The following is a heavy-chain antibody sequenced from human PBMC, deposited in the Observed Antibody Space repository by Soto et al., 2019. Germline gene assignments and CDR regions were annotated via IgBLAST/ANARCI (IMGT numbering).Heavy chain of an antibody. CDR3: AKARHSTSWYGVEADF. CDR2: ISYGGDNK. CDR1: GFIFSDYA. D-gene: IGHD6-13*01. J-gene: IGHJ4*02. Sequence: QVQLVESGGGVVQPGRSLRLSCAASGFIFSDYAMHCVRQAPGKGLEWVAVISYGGDNKYDADSVRGRFAISRDNLKNTLYLQMNSLNPEYTAVYHCAKARHSTSWYGVEADFLGQGTLVTVSS. V-gene: IGHV3-30*09.